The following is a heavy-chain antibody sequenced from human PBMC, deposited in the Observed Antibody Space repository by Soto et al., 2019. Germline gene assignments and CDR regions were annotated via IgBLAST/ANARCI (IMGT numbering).Heavy chain of an antibody. CDR3: ASSYYDILTGYYSNYQYGMDV. D-gene: IGHD3-9*01. V-gene: IGHV3-64*01. CDR2: ISSNGGST. CDR1: GFTFSSYA. Sequence: GGSLRLSCAASGFTFSSYAMHWVRQAPGKGLEYVSAISSNGGSTYYANSVKGRFTISRDNSKNTLYLQMGSLRAEDMAVYYCASSYYDILTGYYSNYQYGMDVWGQGTTVTVS. J-gene: IGHJ6*02.